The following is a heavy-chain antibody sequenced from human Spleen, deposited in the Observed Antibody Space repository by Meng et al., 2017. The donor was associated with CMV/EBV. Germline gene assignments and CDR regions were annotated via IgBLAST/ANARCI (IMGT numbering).Heavy chain of an antibody. CDR1: GFIFSGYG. V-gene: IGHV3-30*02. CDR3: VKDRPNILGLDP. D-gene: IGHD1/OR15-1a*01. J-gene: IGHJ5*02. CDR2: ISSDEKIK. Sequence: GESLKISCAASGFIFSGYGMHWVRKAPGKGLEWVAYISSDEKIKFYADSVKGRFSISRDNSKNTVYLEVNSLSTEDTGVYYCVKDRPNILGLDPWGQGALVTVSS.